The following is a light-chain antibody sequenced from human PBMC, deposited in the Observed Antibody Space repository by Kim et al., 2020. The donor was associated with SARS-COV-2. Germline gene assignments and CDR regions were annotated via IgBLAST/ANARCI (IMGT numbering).Light chain of an antibody. J-gene: IGLJ3*02. Sequence: SVALGQTARIPCGGNNIVTKNVHWYQQKPGQAPVLVMYRDTNRPSGIPERFSGSNSGNTATLTISRAQAGDEADYYCQVWDSSTWVFGGGTQLTVL. CDR1: NIVTKN. V-gene: IGLV3-9*01. CDR3: QVWDSSTWV. CDR2: RDT.